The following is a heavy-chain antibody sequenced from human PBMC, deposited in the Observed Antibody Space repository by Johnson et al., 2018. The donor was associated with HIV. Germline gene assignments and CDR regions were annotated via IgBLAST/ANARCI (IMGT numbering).Heavy chain of an antibody. Sequence: QVQVVESGGGLVQPGGSLRLSCAASGFTFSSYAMSWVRQAPGKGLEWVAVISYDGSNKYYADSVKGRFTISRDNSKNTLYLQMNSLRAEDTAVYYCAKCLDSGSYYGDHAFDIWGQGTMVTVSS. CDR2: ISYDGSNK. CDR1: GFTFSSYA. V-gene: IGHV3-30*18. CDR3: AKCLDSGSYYGDHAFDI. J-gene: IGHJ3*02. D-gene: IGHD1-26*01.